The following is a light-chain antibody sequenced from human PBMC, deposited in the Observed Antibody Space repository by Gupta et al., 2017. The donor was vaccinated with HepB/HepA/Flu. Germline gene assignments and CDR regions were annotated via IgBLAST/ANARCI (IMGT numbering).Light chain of an antibody. V-gene: IGKV1-33*01. CDR1: QDISNY. J-gene: IGKJ4*01. CDR2: DAS. Sequence: DIQMTQSPSSLSASVGDRVTITCQASQDISNYSNWYQQKPGKAPKLLIYDASNLETGVPSRFSGSGSGTDFTFTISSLQPEDIATYYCQQYDNLPLGFGGGTKVEIK. CDR3: QQYDNLPLG.